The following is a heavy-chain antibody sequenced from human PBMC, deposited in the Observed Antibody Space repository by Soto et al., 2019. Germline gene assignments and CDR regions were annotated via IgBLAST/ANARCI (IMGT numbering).Heavy chain of an antibody. J-gene: IGHJ6*03. Sequence: SQTLALTCVISGGSVSSNSAAWNWIRQSPSRGLEWLGRTYYRTRWYYDYGVSVRSRITVNPDTSKNQFSLQLTSVTPEDTAVYYCAGTTSHYWYYMDVWGKGTTVTVSS. CDR2: TYYRTRWYY. D-gene: IGHD1-7*01. V-gene: IGHV6-1*01. CDR3: AGTTSHYWYYMDV. CDR1: GGSVSSNSAA.